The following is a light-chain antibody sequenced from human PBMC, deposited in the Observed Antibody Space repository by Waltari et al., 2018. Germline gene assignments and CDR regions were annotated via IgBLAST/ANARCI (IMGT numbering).Light chain of an antibody. CDR3: AVWDDSWGGLWV. CDR2: KNS. Sequence: QSVLTQPPSVSAAPGQRVTISCSGSSATIGQNIVFWFQQFPGTAPRLLIYKNSERPSGVPDRFGASKSGTSASLAIAGLRSEDEAQYFCAVWDDSWGGLWVFGGGTKVNVL. J-gene: IGLJ3*02. CDR1: SATIGQNI. V-gene: IGLV1-47*01.